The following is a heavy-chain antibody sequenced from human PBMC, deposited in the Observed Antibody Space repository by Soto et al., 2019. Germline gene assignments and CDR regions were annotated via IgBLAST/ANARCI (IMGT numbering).Heavy chain of an antibody. Sequence: QVQLVQAGAEVNKPGSSVTVSCMASGGSFSNYAITWVRQAPGQGLEWMGGIIPIFGAANYSQKFQGRVTITADGSTSTAYRAPNSLRAEDTAAYYCATNPLTPMTTLTTLNRFDPWGQRTLLPGSS. CDR3: ATNPLTPMTTLTTLNRFDP. J-gene: IGHJ5*02. CDR2: IIPIFGAA. D-gene: IGHD4-17*01. CDR1: GGSFSNYA. V-gene: IGHV1-69*01.